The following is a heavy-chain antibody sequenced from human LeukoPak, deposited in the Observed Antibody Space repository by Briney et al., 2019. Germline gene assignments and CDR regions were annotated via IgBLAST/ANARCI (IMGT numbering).Heavy chain of an antibody. CDR1: GYTFTGYY. CDR3: ARDWQGYCSGGSCYPTSDY. D-gene: IGHD2-15*01. J-gene: IGHJ4*02. CDR2: INPNSGGT. V-gene: IGHV1-2*06. Sequence: ASVKVSCKASGYTFTGYYMHWVRQAPGQGLEWMGRINPNSGGTNYAQKFQGRVTMTRDTSISTAYMELSRLRSDDTAVYYCARDWQGYCSGGSCYPTSDYWGQGTLVTASS.